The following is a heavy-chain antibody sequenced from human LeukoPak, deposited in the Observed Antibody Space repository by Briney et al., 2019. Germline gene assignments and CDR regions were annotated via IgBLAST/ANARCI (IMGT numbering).Heavy chain of an antibody. CDR3: AKDRPRYSGSYDY. CDR1: GFTFSDYY. D-gene: IGHD1-26*01. V-gene: IGHV3-11*05. J-gene: IGHJ4*02. CDR2: ISSSSSYI. Sequence: GGSLRLSYAASGFTFSDYYMSWIRQAPGKGLEWVSSISSSSSYIYYADSVKGRFTISRDNAKNSLYLQMNSLRAEDTAVYYCAKDRPRYSGSYDYWGQGTLVTVSS.